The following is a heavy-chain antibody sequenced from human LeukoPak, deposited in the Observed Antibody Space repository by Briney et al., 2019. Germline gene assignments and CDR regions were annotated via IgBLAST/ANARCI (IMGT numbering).Heavy chain of an antibody. J-gene: IGHJ3*02. D-gene: IGHD3-22*01. CDR3: AKSVLTMIVVAYPHAFDI. CDR2: IYHSGST. V-gene: IGHV4-38-2*02. CDR1: GYSISSGYY. Sequence: SETLSLTCTVSGYSISSGYYWGWIRQPPGKGLEWIGSIYHSGSTYYNPSLKSRVTISVDTSKNQFSLKLSSVTAADTAVYYCAKSVLTMIVVAYPHAFDIWGQGTMVTVSS.